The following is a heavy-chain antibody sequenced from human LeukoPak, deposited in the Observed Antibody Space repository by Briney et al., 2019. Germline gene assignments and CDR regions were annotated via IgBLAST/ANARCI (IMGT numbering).Heavy chain of an antibody. J-gene: IGHJ4*02. Sequence: PSETLSLTCTVSGGSISSSSYYWSWIRQPPGKGLEWIGEINHSGSTNYNPSLKSRVTISVDTSKNQFSLKLSSVTAADTAVYYCARYSSWKTSYDYWGQGTLVTVSS. CDR3: ARYSSWKTSYDY. CDR2: INHSGST. CDR1: GGSISSSSYY. D-gene: IGHD6-6*01. V-gene: IGHV4-39*07.